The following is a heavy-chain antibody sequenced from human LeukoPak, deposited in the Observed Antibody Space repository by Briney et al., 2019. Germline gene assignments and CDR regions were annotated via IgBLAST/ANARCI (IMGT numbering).Heavy chain of an antibody. CDR1: GGSISSSSYY. V-gene: IGHV4-39*01. D-gene: IGHD5-24*01. Sequence: PSETLSLTCTVSGGSISSSSYYWGWIRQPPGKGLEWIGSIYYSGSTYYNPSLKSRVTISVGTSKNQFSLKLSSVTAADTAVYYCASLRWLQFFFDYWGQGTLVTVSS. J-gene: IGHJ4*02. CDR2: IYYSGST. CDR3: ASLRWLQFFFDY.